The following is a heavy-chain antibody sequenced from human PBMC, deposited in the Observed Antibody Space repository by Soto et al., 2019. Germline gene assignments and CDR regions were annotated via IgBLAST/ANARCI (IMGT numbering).Heavy chain of an antibody. D-gene: IGHD2-2*01. J-gene: IGHJ3*02. V-gene: IGHV3-23*01. Sequence: GGSLRLSCAASGFTLSSYAMSWVRHVPGKGLEWVSIISGGGGSTYYADSVKGRFTISRDNSKNTLYLEMNSLSAEDTALYYCAKDRRCASTSCRNAFDIWGQGTMVTVSS. CDR2: ISGGGGST. CDR1: GFTLSSYA. CDR3: AKDRRCASTSCRNAFDI.